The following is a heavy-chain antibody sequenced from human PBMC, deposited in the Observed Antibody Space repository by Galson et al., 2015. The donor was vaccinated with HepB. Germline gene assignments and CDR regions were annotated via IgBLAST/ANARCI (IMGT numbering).Heavy chain of an antibody. Sequence: SLRLSCAASGFTFTSTMNWVRQAPGKGLEWVSYISSSSGTIYYADSVRGRFTTSRDNAKNSLYLQMNSLRAEDTAVYYCARELGIVNRYFDLWGRGTLVTVSS. CDR3: ARELGIVNRYFDL. CDR2: ISSSSGTI. D-gene: IGHD3-16*02. J-gene: IGHJ2*01. CDR1: GFTFTST. V-gene: IGHV3-48*04.